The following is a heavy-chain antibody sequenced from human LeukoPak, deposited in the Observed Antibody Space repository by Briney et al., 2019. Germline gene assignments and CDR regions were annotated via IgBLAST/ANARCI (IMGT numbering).Heavy chain of an antibody. CDR3: ARDYVIHYYGSGRPLAPDY. V-gene: IGHV7-4-1*02. Sequence: ASVKVSCKASGYTFTSYAMNWVRQSPGQGLEWMGWINTNTGNPTYAQGFTGRFVFSLDTSVSTAYLQISSLKAEDTAMYYCARDYVIHYYGSGRPLAPDYWGQGTLVTVSS. J-gene: IGHJ4*02. D-gene: IGHD3-10*01. CDR1: GYTFTSYA. CDR2: INTNTGNP.